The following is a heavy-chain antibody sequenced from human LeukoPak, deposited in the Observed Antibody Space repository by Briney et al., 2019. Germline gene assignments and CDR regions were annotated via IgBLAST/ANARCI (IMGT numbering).Heavy chain of an antibody. CDR1: GGTFSSYA. D-gene: IGHD2-2*01. V-gene: IGHV1-69*01. Sequence: GSSVKVSCKASGGTFSSYAISWVRQAPGQGLEWMGGIIPTFGTANYAQKFQGRVTITADESTSTAYMELSSLRSEDTAVYYCANDCSSTSCQPYYYYYGMDVWGQGTTVTVSS. J-gene: IGHJ6*02. CDR2: IIPTFGTA. CDR3: ANDCSSTSCQPYYYYYGMDV.